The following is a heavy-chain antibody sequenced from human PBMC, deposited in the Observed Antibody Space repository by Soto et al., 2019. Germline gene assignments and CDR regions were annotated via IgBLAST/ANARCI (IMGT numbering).Heavy chain of an antibody. D-gene: IGHD2-8*01. CDR2: INPSGGST. Sequence: GASVKVSCKASGYTFTSYYMHWVRQAPGQGREWMGIINPSGGSTSYAQKFQGRVTMTRDTSTSKVYMELSSLRSEDTAVYYCARDRADCTNGVCTGNWFQPWGQGTLVNVSS. J-gene: IGHJ5*02. V-gene: IGHV1-46*01. CDR1: GYTFTSYY. CDR3: ARDRADCTNGVCTGNWFQP.